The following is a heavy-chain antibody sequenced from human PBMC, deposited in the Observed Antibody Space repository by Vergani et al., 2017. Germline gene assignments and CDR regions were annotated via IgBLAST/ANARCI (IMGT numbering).Heavy chain of an antibody. CDR3: ARGDYGTKLANYYYYMDV. Sequence: QVQLVQSGSELKKPGASVKVSCKASGYTFTSYAMNWVRQAPGQGLEWMGWINTNTGNPTYAQGFTGRFVFSLDTSVSTAYLQMNSLRAEDTAVYYCARGDYGTKLANYYYYMDVWGKGTTVTVSS. CDR1: GYTFTSYA. V-gene: IGHV7-4-1*02. D-gene: IGHD4/OR15-4a*01. J-gene: IGHJ6*03. CDR2: INTNTGNP.